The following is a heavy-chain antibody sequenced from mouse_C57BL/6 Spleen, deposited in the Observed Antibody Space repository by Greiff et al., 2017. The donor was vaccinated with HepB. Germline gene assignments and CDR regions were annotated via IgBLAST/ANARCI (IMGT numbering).Heavy chain of an antibody. J-gene: IGHJ4*01. Sequence: QVHVKQSGAELVKPGASVKLSCKASGYTFTEYTIHWVKQRSGQGLEWIGWFYPGSGSIKYNEKFKDKATLTADKSSSTVYMELSRLTSEDSAVYFCARHEEGGWDVYYAMDYWGQGTSVTVSS. D-gene: IGHD4-1*01. CDR3: ARHEEGGWDVYYAMDY. CDR2: FYPGSGSI. CDR1: GYTFTEYT. V-gene: IGHV1-62-2*01.